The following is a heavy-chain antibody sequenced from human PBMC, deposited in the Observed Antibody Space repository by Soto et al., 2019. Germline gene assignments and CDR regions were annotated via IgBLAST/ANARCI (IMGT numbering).Heavy chain of an antibody. V-gene: IGHV1-69*13. J-gene: IGHJ4*02. CDR3: ARADSSGWYGFDY. Sequence: SVKVSCKASGGTFSSYAISWVRQAPGQGLEWMGGIIPIFGTANHAQKFQGRVTITADESTSTAYMELSSLRSEDTAVYYCARADSSGWYGFDYWGQGTLVTVSS. CDR2: IIPIFGTA. D-gene: IGHD6-19*01. CDR1: GGTFSSYA.